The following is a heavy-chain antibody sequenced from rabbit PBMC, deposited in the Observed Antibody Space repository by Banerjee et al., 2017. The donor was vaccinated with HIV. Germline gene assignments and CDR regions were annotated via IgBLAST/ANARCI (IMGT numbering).Heavy chain of an antibody. D-gene: IGHD6-1*01. CDR3: ARNYYRNGYTDYVDL. Sequence: QSLEESGGDLVKPGASLTLTCTASGFTLSSYWMCWVRQAPGKGLEWIGCIYTGNGNTYYASWAKGRFTISETSSTTVTLQRTSLTAADTATYFCARNYYRNGYTDYVDLWGQGTLVTVS. V-gene: IGHV1S40*01. J-gene: IGHJ4*01. CDR1: GFTLSSYW. CDR2: IYTGNGNT.